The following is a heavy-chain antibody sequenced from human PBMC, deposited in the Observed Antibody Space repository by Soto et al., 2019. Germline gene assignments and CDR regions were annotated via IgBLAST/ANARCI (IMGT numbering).Heavy chain of an antibody. CDR3: AAHYYDSSGKDY. Sequence: EASVKVSCKASGGTFSSYAISWVRQAPGQGLEWMGGIIPIFGTANYAQKFQGRVTITADESTSTAYMELSSLRSEDTAVYYCAAHYYDSSGKDYWGQGTLVTVSS. CDR1: GGTFSSYA. CDR2: IIPIFGTA. V-gene: IGHV1-69*13. D-gene: IGHD3-22*01. J-gene: IGHJ4*02.